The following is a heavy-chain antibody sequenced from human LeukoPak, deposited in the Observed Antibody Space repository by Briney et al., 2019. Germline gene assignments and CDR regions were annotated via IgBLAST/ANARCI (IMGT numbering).Heavy chain of an antibody. CDR2: IKQDGSEK. J-gene: IGHJ4*02. CDR3: ARVAAAGLR. D-gene: IGHD6-13*01. Sequence: GGSLRLSCAASGFTFSNYWMSWVRQAPGKGLEWVANIKQDGSEKYYVDSVKGRFTISRDNAKNSLYLQMNSLRAEDTAVYYCARVAAAGLRWGQGTLVTVSS. V-gene: IGHV3-7*01. CDR1: GFTFSNYW.